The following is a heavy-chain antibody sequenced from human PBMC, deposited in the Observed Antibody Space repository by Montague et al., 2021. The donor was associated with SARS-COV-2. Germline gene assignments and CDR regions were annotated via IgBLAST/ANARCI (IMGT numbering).Heavy chain of an antibody. CDR2: VFSGGNS. J-gene: IGHJ3*01. Sequence: SETLSLTCTVSGAFITSHYWSWIRQPPGKGLEWIGNVFSGGNSKYNPSLKSRVTLSVDTPKNQFSLELTSVTTADTALYYCVRDLYCRSTVCIGDAFDVWGQGTMVSVSS. V-gene: IGHV4-59*11. CDR3: VRDLYCRSTVCIGDAFDV. D-gene: IGHD2-2*01. CDR1: GAFITSHY.